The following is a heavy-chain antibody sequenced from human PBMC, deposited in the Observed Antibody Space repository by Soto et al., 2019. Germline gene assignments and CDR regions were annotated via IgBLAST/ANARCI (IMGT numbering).Heavy chain of an antibody. CDR2: ISYGGSNQ. V-gene: IGHV3-30-3*01. J-gene: IGHJ5*02. D-gene: IGHD6-6*01. CDR1: GFTFSTYA. CDR3: ARQGDSSSIDP. Sequence: QVPLVESGGGVVQPGRSLRLSCAASGFTFSTYAIHWVRQAPGKGLAWVGVISYGGSNQYYADSVKGRFIISGDNSKNTWYLQMNSMRAEDTAVYYCARQGDSSSIDPWGQGTLVTVSS.